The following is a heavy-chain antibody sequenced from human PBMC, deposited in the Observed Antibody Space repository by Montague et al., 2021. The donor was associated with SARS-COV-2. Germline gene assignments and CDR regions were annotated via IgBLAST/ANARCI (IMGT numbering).Heavy chain of an antibody. J-gene: IGHJ6*02. CDR1: GDSVSSNSAT. Sequence: CAISGDSVSSNSATWNWIRQSPSRGLEWLGRTYYRSKWYNEYAVXVNSRITINPDTSKNQFSLQVNPVTPEDTAVYYCARGADRYYFYGMDVWGQGTTVTVSS. V-gene: IGHV6-1*01. CDR2: TYYRSKWYN. D-gene: IGHD6-19*01. CDR3: ARGADRYYFYGMDV.